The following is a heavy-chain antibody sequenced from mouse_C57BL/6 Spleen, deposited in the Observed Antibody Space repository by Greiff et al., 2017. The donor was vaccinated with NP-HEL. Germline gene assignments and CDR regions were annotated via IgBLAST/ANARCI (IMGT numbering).Heavy chain of an antibody. D-gene: IGHD2-4*01. CDR2: ISNGGGST. CDR1: GFTFSDYY. CDR3: ASVYYDYDDGGMDY. Sequence: EVMLVESGGGLVQPGGSLKLSCAASGFTFSDYYMYWVRQTPEKRLEWVAYISNGGGSTYYPDTVKGRFTISRDTAKNTLYLQMSRLKSEDTAMYYCASVYYDYDDGGMDYWGQGTSVTVSS. J-gene: IGHJ4*01. V-gene: IGHV5-12*01.